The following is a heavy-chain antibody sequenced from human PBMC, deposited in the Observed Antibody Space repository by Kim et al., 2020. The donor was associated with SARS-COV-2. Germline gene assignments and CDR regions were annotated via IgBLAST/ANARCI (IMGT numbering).Heavy chain of an antibody. CDR3: SLSVGEFLGFDY. Sequence: GGSLRLSCAGSGFTFGDYGLSWFRQAPGKGLEWVSFIRGKSYDTTVEYAASVNERFTISREDSKSIAYLEMNSLKIEDTDVYSCSLSVGEFLGFDYWAQGPLVTVST. CDR2: IRGKSYDTTV. CDR1: GFTFGDYG. J-gene: IGHJ4*02. D-gene: IGHD3-10*01. V-gene: IGHV3-49*03.